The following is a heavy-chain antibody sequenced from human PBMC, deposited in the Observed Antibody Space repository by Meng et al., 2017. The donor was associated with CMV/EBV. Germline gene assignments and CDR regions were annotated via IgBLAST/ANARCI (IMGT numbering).Heavy chain of an antibody. CDR3: ARDLGYGDYVGYFDY. Sequence: LSLTCAASEFTFSSFGMHWVRQAPGKGLEWVAVISYDGSNKYYADSVKGRFTISRDNSKNTLYLQMNSLRAEDTAVYYCARDLGYGDYVGYFDYWGQGTLVTVSS. D-gene: IGHD4-17*01. J-gene: IGHJ4*02. CDR2: ISYDGSNK. V-gene: IGHV3-30*19. CDR1: EFTFSSFG.